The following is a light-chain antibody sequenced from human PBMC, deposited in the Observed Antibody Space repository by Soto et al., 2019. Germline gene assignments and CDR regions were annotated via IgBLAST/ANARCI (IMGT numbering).Light chain of an antibody. CDR1: QYTNGRY. CDR3: QHFGSSPTVT. V-gene: IGKV3-20*01. Sequence: DIVMTQCPLSLPVTPGEPATLSCRFGQYTNGRYVAWYQQRPGLAPRLLVYGASKRATGIPDRFRGSGSGSEFTLTISGLEPEDFAVYFCQHFGSSPTVTFGQGTRLEIK. J-gene: IGKJ5*01. CDR2: GAS.